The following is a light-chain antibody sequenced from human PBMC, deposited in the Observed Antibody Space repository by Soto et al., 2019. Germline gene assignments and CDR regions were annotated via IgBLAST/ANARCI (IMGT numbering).Light chain of an antibody. CDR2: DVS. CDR3: SSYTSSTTLYV. CDR1: SSDVGGYNY. Sequence: QSALTQPASVSGSPGQSITISCTGTSSDVGGYNYVSWYQQHPGKAPKLMIYDVSNRPSGVSNRFSGSKSGNTASLTISGLQAEDEADYCCSSYTSSTTLYVFGTGTKVPVL. V-gene: IGLV2-14*01. J-gene: IGLJ1*01.